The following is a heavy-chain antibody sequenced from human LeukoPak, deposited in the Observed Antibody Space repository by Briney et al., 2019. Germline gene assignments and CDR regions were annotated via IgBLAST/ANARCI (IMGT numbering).Heavy chain of an antibody. J-gene: IGHJ4*02. Sequence: GGFLRLSCAASGFTFSSYSMNWVRQAPGKGLEWVSYISSSSSTIYYADSVKGRFTISRDNAKNSLYLQMNSLRAEDTAVYYCAKDLRGTVTTVFDYWGQGTLVTVSS. CDR3: AKDLRGTVTTVFDY. V-gene: IGHV3-48*01. CDR2: ISSSSSTI. CDR1: GFTFSSYS. D-gene: IGHD4-17*01.